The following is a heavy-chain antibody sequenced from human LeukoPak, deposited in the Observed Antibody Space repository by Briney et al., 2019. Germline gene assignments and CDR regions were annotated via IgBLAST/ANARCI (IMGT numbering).Heavy chain of an antibody. CDR2: IYYRGST. Sequence: PSETLSLTCTVSGGSISSSSYYWGWIRQPPGKGLEWIGSIYYRGSTYYNPSLKSRVTISVDTSKNQFSLKLSSVTAADTTVYYCARHIAAAHYYYYYMDVWGKGTTVTVSS. CDR3: ARHIAAAHYYYYYMDV. D-gene: IGHD6-13*01. J-gene: IGHJ6*03. V-gene: IGHV4-39*01. CDR1: GGSISSSSYY.